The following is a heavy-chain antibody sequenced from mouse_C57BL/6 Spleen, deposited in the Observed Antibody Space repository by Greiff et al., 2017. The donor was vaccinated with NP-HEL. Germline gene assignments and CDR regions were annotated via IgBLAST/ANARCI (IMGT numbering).Heavy chain of an antibody. CDR3: ARAYYSNYLDY. Sequence: EVQLQQSGPELVKPGASVKMSCKASGYTFTDYNMHWVKQSHGQSLEWIGYINPNNGGTSYNQKFKGKATLTVNKSSSTAYMELRSLTSDDSAVYYCARAYYSNYLDYWGQGTTLTGSS. J-gene: IGHJ2*01. CDR2: INPNNGGT. V-gene: IGHV1-22*01. CDR1: GYTFTDYN. D-gene: IGHD2-5*01.